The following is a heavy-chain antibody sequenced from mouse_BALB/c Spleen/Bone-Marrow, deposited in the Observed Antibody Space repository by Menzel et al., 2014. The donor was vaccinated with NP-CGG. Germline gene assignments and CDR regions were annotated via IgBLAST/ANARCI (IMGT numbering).Heavy chain of an antibody. CDR3: ARGRDWFDY. Sequence: DVKLVESGGGLVQPGGSLKLSCAASGFTFSGYGMSWVRQTPDKGLELVATISGSGSSTYYPDSMKGRFTISRDNARNTLYLQMSSLKAEDTAMYYCARGRDWFDYWGQGTTLTVSS. J-gene: IGHJ2*01. V-gene: IGHV5-6-3*01. CDR1: GFTFSGYG. D-gene: IGHD3-3*01. CDR2: ISGSGSST.